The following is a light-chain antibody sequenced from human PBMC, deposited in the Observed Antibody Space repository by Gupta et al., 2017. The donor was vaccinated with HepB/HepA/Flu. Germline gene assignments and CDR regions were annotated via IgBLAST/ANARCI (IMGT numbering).Light chain of an antibody. CDR3: AAWDDSLNGWV. J-gene: IGLJ3*02. Sequence: QSVLTQPPSASGTPGPRVTITWPGSSSNIGRNTLNWYQQLPGTAPELLMYSNNQRPSGVPDRFSGSKSGTSASLAISVLHSEDEADYYCAAWDDSLNGWVFGGGTKLTVL. CDR2: SNN. CDR1: SSNIGRNT. V-gene: IGLV1-44*01.